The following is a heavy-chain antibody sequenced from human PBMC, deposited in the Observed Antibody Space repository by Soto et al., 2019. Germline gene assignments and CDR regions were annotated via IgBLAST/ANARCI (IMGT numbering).Heavy chain of an antibody. J-gene: IGHJ5*02. V-gene: IGHV1-69*13. CDR1: GGTFSSYA. D-gene: IGHD6-13*01. Sequence: SVKVSCKASGGTFSSYAISWVRQAPGQGLEWMGGIIPIFGTANYAQKFQGRVTITADESTSTAYMELSSLRSEDTAVYYCARDPGGIAAAGWFDPWGQGTLVTVSS. CDR3: ARDPGGIAAAGWFDP. CDR2: IIPIFGTA.